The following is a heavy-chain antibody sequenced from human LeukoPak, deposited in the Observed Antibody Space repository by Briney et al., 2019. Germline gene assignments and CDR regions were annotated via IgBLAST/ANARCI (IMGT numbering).Heavy chain of an antibody. CDR1: GFTVSSNY. Sequence: GGSLRLSCAASGFTVSSNYMSWVRQAPGKGLEWVSVIYSGGSTYYADSVKGRFTISRDNSKNTLYLQMNSLRAEDTAVYYCASDPGSGIFDYYYGMDVWGQGTTVTVSS. V-gene: IGHV3-53*01. J-gene: IGHJ6*02. CDR3: ASDPGSGIFDYYYGMDV. D-gene: IGHD3-10*01. CDR2: IYSGGST.